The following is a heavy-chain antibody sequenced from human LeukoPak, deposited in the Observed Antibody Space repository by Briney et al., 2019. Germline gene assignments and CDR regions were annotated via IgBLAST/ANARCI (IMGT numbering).Heavy chain of an antibody. CDR2: IYYNGST. J-gene: IGHJ4*02. D-gene: IGHD6-19*01. Sequence: SETLSLTCTVSGGSISSSSYYWGWIRQPPGKGLEWIGSIYYNGSTYYNPSLKSRVTISVDTSKNQFSLKLSSVTAADTAVYYCARGYSSGWQRVYFDYWGQGTLVTVSS. CDR1: GGSISSSSYY. V-gene: IGHV4-39*07. CDR3: ARGYSSGWQRVYFDY.